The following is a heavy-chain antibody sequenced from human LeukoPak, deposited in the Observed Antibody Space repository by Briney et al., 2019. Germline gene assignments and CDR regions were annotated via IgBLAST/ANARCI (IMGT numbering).Heavy chain of an antibody. CDR1: GFTLSDFW. CDR2: ISSSTTVI. J-gene: IGHJ6*02. CDR3: AKDRNAYYYYGMDV. Sequence: GGSLRLSCAASGFTLSDFWMSWVRQAPGKGLEWVSSISSSTTVISYAESVKGRFTISRDNAKNSLYLQMNSLRAEDTALYYCAKDRNAYYYYGMDVWGQGTTVTVSS. V-gene: IGHV3-21*04.